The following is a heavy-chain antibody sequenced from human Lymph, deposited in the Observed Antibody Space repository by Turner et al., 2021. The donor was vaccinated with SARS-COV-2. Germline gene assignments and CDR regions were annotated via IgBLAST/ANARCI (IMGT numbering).Heavy chain of an antibody. CDR1: GIIVSRNY. V-gene: IGHV3-53*02. D-gene: IGHD6-13*01. J-gene: IGHJ6*02. CDR3: ARDLGTYGMDV. Sequence: EVQLVETGGGLIQPGGSLGRSCAASGIIVSRNYMNWVRQAPGKGLEWVSVIYSGGTTYYADSVKGRFTISRDNSKNTLYLQMNSLRVEDTAVYYCARDLGTYGMDVWGQGTTVTVSS. CDR2: IYSGGTT.